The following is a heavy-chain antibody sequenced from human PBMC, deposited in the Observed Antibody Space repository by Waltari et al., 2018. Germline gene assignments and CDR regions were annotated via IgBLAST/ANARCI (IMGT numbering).Heavy chain of an antibody. CDR2: IYYSGST. D-gene: IGHD3-3*01. J-gene: IGHJ2*01. Sequence: QLQLQESGPGLVKPSETLSLTCTVSGGSISSRSYYWGWIRQPPGKGLGWIGSIYYSGSTYYNPSLKSRVTISVDTSKNQFSLKLSSVTAADTAVYYCARQPGVVLRFLEWLTRDWYFDLWGRGTLVTVSS. V-gene: IGHV4-39*01. CDR1: GGSISSRSYY. CDR3: ARQPGVVLRFLEWLTRDWYFDL.